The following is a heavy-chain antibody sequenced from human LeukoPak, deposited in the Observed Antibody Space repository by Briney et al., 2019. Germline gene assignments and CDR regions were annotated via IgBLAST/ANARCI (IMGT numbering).Heavy chain of an antibody. CDR1: NGSISSSAYY. CDR3: ARPSDSSSWYYLSAFDI. J-gene: IGHJ3*02. D-gene: IGHD6-13*01. Sequence: SETLSLTCTVSNGSISSSAYYWGWVRQSPGKGLQWIGSVYFSGITYYNESLKSRLTISVDKSNNQFSLKVRSVTAADTAVYYCARPSDSSSWYYLSAFDIWGQGTMVTVSS. V-gene: IGHV4-39*07. CDR2: VYFSGIT.